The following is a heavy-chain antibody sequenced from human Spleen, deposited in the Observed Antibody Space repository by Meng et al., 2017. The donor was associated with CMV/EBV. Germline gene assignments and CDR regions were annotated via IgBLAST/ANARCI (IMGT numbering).Heavy chain of an antibody. D-gene: IGHD2-21*01. Sequence: GGSLRLSCAASGFTLSSYGMHWVRQAPGKGLEWVAFIRYDGSNTYYADSVKGRFTISRDNSKNTLYLQMNSLRAEDTAVYYCAREPSFPGYCGDDCSYFDYWGQGTLVTVSS. V-gene: IGHV3-30*02. CDR2: IRYDGSNT. J-gene: IGHJ4*02. CDR1: GFTLSSYG. CDR3: AREPSFPGYCGDDCSYFDY.